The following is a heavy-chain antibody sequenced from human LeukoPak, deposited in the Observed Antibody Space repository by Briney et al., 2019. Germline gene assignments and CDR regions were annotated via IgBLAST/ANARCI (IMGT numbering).Heavy chain of an antibody. D-gene: IGHD3-10*01. J-gene: IGHJ4*02. CDR1: GYTLTELS. CDR2: FDPEDGET. V-gene: IGHV1-24*01. CDR3: ATGPYGSGSSH. Sequence: ASVKVSCKVSGYTLTELSMHWVRQAPGKGREGMGGFDPEDGETIYAQKFQGRVTMTEDTSTDTAYLELSSLRSEDTPVYYCATGPYGSGSSHWGQGTLVTVSS.